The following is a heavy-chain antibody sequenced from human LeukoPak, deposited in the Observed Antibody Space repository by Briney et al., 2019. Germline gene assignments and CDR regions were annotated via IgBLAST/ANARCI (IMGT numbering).Heavy chain of an antibody. CDR1: GFTFSSYG. Sequence: GGSLRLSCAASGFTFSSYGMHWVRQAPGKGLEWVAFIRYDGSNRNYADSVKGRFTISRDNSENMLYLQMNSLRTEDTAVYYCASRHSSGWYLFYYWGQGTLVTVSS. J-gene: IGHJ4*02. D-gene: IGHD6-19*01. CDR2: IRYDGSNR. CDR3: ASRHSSGWYLFYY. V-gene: IGHV3-30*02.